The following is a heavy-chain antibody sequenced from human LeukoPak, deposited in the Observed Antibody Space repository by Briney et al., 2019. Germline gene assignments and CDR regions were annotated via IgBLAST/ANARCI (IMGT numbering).Heavy chain of an antibody. J-gene: IGHJ5*02. CDR2: IIPIFGTA. V-gene: IGHV1-69*13. CDR1: GGTFSSYA. D-gene: IGHD2-2*01. Sequence: SVKVSCKASGGTFSSYAISWVRQAPGQGLEWMGGIIPIFGTANYAQKFQGRVTITADESTSTAYMELSSLRSEDTAVYYCARGSGIVVVPAAIYLFDPWGQGTMVTVSS. CDR3: ARGSGIVVVPAAIYLFDP.